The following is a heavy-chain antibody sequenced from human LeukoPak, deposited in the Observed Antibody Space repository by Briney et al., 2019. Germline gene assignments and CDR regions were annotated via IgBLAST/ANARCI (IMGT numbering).Heavy chain of an antibody. CDR2: IYYSGST. D-gene: IGHD3-16*02. J-gene: IGHJ4*02. CDR3: ARTRRGQGGELSFDY. Sequence: SETLSLTCTVSGGSISSYYWSWIRQPPGKGLEWIGYIYYSGSTNYNPSLKSRVTISVDTSKNQFSLKLSSVTAADTAVYYCARTRRGQGGELSFDYWGQGTLVTVSS. CDR1: GGSISSYY. V-gene: IGHV4-59*01.